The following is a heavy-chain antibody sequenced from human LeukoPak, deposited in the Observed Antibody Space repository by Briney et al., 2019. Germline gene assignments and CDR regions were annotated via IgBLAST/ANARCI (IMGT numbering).Heavy chain of an antibody. J-gene: IGHJ4*02. CDR3: ARGLLASALQRRGGYSDY. CDR1: EFTVSSNY. CDR2: IYSGGNT. V-gene: IGHV3-66*01. D-gene: IGHD6-13*01. Sequence: GGSLRLSCAASEFTVSSNYMIWVRQAPGRGLEWVSVIYSGGNTYYADSVEGRFTISRDNSKNTLCLQMNSLRAEDTAVYYCARGLLASALQRRGGYSDYWGQGTLVTVSS.